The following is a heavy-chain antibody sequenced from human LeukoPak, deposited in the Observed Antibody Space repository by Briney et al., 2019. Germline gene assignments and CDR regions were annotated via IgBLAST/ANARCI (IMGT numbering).Heavy chain of an antibody. CDR1: GGTFSSYA. CDR2: IIPIFGTA. J-gene: IGHJ3*02. V-gene: IGHV1-69*13. Sequence: SVKVSCKASGGTFSSYAISWVRQAPGQGLEWMGGIIPIFGTANYAQKFQGRVTITADESTSTAYMELSSLRFEDTAVYYCARGQLRILDAFDIWGQGTMVTVSS. D-gene: IGHD1-7*01. CDR3: ARGQLRILDAFDI.